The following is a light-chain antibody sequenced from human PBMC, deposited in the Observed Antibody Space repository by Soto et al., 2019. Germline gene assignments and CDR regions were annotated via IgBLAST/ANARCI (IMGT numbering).Light chain of an antibody. V-gene: IGKV3-20*01. Sequence: IVLPQSPGTLSLSPWERATLSCRASQSVSSGYLAWYQQTPGQAPRLLIYGASSRATGIPDRFSGSGSGTDFTLTISRLEPEDFAVYYCQQYGSSPWSFGQGTKVDIK. CDR1: QSVSSGY. CDR3: QQYGSSPWS. J-gene: IGKJ1*01. CDR2: GAS.